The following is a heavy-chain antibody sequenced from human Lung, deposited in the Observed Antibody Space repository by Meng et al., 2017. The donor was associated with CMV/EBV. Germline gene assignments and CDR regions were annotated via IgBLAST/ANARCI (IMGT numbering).Heavy chain of an antibody. D-gene: IGHD1-1*01. V-gene: IGHV1-46*01. Sequence: CKASGYTFTSYYMHWVRQAPGQGLEWMGIINPSGGSTSYAQKFQGRVTMTRDTSTSTVYMELSSLRSEDTAVYYCAREEAAETIPGDYWGQGTLVTVSS. CDR3: AREEAAETIPGDY. J-gene: IGHJ4*02. CDR1: GYTFTSYY. CDR2: INPSGGST.